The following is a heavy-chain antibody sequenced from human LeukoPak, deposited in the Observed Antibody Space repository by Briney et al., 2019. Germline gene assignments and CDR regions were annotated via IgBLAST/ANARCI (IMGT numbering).Heavy chain of an antibody. V-gene: IGHV1-69*05. D-gene: IGHD2-21*02. Sequence: SVKVSCKASGGTFSSYAISWVRQAPGQGLEWMGGTIPIFGTANYAQKFQGRVTITTDESTSTAYMELSSLRSEDTAVYYCARDFNCGGDCYYFDYWGQGTLATVSS. CDR2: TIPIFGTA. J-gene: IGHJ4*02. CDR3: ARDFNCGGDCYYFDY. CDR1: GGTFSSYA.